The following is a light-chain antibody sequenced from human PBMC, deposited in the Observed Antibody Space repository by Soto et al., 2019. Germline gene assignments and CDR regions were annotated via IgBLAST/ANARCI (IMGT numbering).Light chain of an antibody. Sequence: DIQMTQSPSSLSASVGDRVTITCRASQTMAMYVNWFQQKPGKAPKPLIYTTSSLQSGVPPRFSGSGSETDFTLTISRLQPEDSATYYCQQSFTTPYTFGPGTKLEIK. J-gene: IGKJ2*01. CDR2: TTS. CDR1: QTMAMY. V-gene: IGKV1-39*01. CDR3: QQSFTTPYT.